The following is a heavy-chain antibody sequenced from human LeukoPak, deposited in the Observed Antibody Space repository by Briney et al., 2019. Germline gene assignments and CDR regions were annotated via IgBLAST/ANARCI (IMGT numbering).Heavy chain of an antibody. Sequence: GGSLRLSCAASGFTFSSYWMSWVRQAPGKGLEWVANIKQDGSEKTYVDSVEGRFTISRDNAKNSLYLQMNSLRAEDTAVYYCARDRWAILTGSENYYFYGMDVWGQGTTVTVSS. J-gene: IGHJ6*02. CDR2: IKQDGSEK. V-gene: IGHV3-7*01. D-gene: IGHD3-9*01. CDR3: ARDRWAILTGSENYYFYGMDV. CDR1: GFTFSSYW.